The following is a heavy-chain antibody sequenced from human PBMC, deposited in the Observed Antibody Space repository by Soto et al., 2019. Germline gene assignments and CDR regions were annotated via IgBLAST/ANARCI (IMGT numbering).Heavy chain of an antibody. CDR1: GFTFSNSC. D-gene: IGHD2-2*01. Sequence: DVQLVESGGVLVQPGGSLRLSCAASGFTFSNSCMHWVRQDSGNGLEWVSHIIADGTSTSYADSVKGRVTISRDNAKNTLYLHINSLRAGDTAVYYCVKDFARGVGVPRCHFDSWGQCALVTVSS. CDR2: IIADGTST. V-gene: IGHV3-74*01. J-gene: IGHJ4*02. CDR3: VKDFARGVGVPRCHFDS.